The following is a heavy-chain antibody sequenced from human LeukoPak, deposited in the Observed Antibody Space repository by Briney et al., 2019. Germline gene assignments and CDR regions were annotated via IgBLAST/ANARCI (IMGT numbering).Heavy chain of an antibody. CDR2: IIPIFGTA. D-gene: IGHD3-10*01. J-gene: IGHJ3*02. CDR1: GGTFSSYA. CDR3: AREVPATMVRGPPQAFDI. Sequence: SVKVSCKASGGTFSSYAISWVRQAPGQGLEWMGGIIPIFGTANYAQKFQGRVTITRDTSASTAYMELSSLRSEDTAVYYCAREVPATMVRGPPQAFDIWGQGTMVTVSS. V-gene: IGHV1-69*05.